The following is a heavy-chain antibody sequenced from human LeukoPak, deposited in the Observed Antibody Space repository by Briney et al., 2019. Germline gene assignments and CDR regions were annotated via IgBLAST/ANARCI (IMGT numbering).Heavy chain of an antibody. D-gene: IGHD5-18*01. CDR1: GFTFSDYY. Sequence: GGSLRLSCAASGFTFSDYYMSWIRQAPGKGLEWVSYISSSGSTIYYADSVKGRFTISRDNAKNSLYLQMNSLRAEDTAVYYCARGSWIQLWLDAFDIWGQGTMVTVSS. J-gene: IGHJ3*02. CDR2: ISSSGSTI. V-gene: IGHV3-11*04. CDR3: ARGSWIQLWLDAFDI.